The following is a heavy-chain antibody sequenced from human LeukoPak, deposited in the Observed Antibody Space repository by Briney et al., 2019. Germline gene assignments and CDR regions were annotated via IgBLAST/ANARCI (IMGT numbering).Heavy chain of an antibody. J-gene: IGHJ4*02. CDR2: IRGSGGTT. Sequence: PGGSLRLSCAASGFTFSTYAMTWVRQAPGKGLEWVSYIRGSGGTTYYADSVKGRSAISRDNSKGTLYLQMNSLRAEDTAVYYCAKHRGGAYSMFPDYWGQGTLVTVSS. CDR3: AKHRGGAYSMFPDY. CDR1: GFTFSTYA. D-gene: IGHD5-24*01. V-gene: IGHV3-23*01.